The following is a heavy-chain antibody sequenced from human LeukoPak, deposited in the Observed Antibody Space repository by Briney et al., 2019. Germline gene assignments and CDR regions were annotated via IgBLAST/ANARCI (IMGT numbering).Heavy chain of an antibody. Sequence: GGSLRLSCAASGFTFSDYYMSWIRQAPGKGLEWVSYISSSGSTIYYADSVKGRFTISRDNAKNSLYLQMNSLRAEDTAVYYCARDLYNWNYVYYYYMDVWGKGTTVTVSS. D-gene: IGHD1-7*01. V-gene: IGHV3-11*04. CDR2: ISSSGSTI. J-gene: IGHJ6*03. CDR3: ARDLYNWNYVYYYYMDV. CDR1: GFTFSDYY.